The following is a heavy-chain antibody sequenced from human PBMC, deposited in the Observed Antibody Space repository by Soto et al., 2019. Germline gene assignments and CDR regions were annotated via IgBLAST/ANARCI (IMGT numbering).Heavy chain of an antibody. D-gene: IGHD2-21*01. CDR3: ARNPVGVNIHYYYYDGMDV. V-gene: IGHV1-69*13. J-gene: IGHJ6*02. CDR1: GGTFSSYA. Sequence: SVKVSCKASGGTFSSYAISWVRQAPGQGLEWMGGIIPIFGTANYAQKFQGRVTITADESTRTAYRELSSLRSEDTAVYYCARNPVGVNIHYYYYDGMDVWGQGTTVTVSS. CDR2: IIPIFGTA.